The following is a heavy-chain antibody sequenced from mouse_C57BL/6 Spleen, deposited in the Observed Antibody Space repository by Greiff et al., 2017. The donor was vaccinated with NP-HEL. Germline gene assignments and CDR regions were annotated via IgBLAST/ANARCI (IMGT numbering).Heavy chain of an antibody. V-gene: IGHV5-6*01. CDR3: ARQGTTYYFDY. CDR2: ISSGGSYT. J-gene: IGHJ2*01. D-gene: IGHD2-14*01. Sequence: EVQVVESGGDLVKPGGSLKLSCAASGFTFSSYGMSWVRQTPDKRLEWVATISSGGSYTYYPDSVKGRFTISRDNAKNTLYLQMSSLKSEDTAMYYCARQGTTYYFDYWGQGTTLTVSS. CDR1: GFTFSSYG.